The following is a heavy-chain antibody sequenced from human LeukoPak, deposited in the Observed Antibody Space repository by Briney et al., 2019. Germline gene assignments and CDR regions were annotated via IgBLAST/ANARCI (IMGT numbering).Heavy chain of an antibody. J-gene: IGHJ4*02. CDR2: INPRGGST. CDR3: ARAYSGNYGYYFDY. CDR1: GYTFIDYY. Sequence: VASVKASCKASGYTFIDYYMHWVRQAPGQGLERMGVINPRGGSTTYTQKFQGRVTMTRDTSTTTFYMEISGLRSEDTAVYYCARAYSGNYGYYFDYWGQGTLVTVSS. D-gene: IGHD1-26*01. V-gene: IGHV1-46*01.